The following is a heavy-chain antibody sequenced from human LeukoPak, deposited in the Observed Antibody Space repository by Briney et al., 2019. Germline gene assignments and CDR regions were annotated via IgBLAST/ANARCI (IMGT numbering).Heavy chain of an antibody. V-gene: IGHV3-7*01. D-gene: IGHD3-22*01. CDR1: GFTFSSHW. J-gene: IGHJ4*02. CDR3: AKYFYDGSGTHYFDY. CDR2: IKPDGSEK. Sequence: GGSLRLSCAASGFTFSSHWMSWVRQAPGKGLEWVGNIKPDGSEKYYVDSLKGRFIISRDNAKNSLYLQMNSLRAEDAAVYYCAKYFYDGSGTHYFDYWAREPRSPSPQ.